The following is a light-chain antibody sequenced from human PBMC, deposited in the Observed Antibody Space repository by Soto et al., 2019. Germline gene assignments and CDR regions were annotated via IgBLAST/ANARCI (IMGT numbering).Light chain of an antibody. J-gene: IGKJ2*01. V-gene: IGKV3-20*01. Sequence: EIVLTQSPGTLSLSPGERATLSCRASQSVSSSYLAWYQQKPGQAPRLIIYGASDRATGIPDRFSGSGSGTDFTLTICRLEPEDFAVYYCQQYGSSPYTFGQGTKVDIK. CDR1: QSVSSSY. CDR3: QQYGSSPYT. CDR2: GAS.